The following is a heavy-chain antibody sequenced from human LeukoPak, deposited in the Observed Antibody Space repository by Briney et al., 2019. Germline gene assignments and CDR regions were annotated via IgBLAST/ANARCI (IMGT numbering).Heavy chain of an antibody. Sequence: ASVKVSCKASGYTFTNYGISWVRQAPGQGLEWMGWISTYNYNTNYAQKLQDRVTMTTDTSTSTAYMELRSLRSDDTAVYYCARGLLYSSAGGGWGQGTLVTVSS. J-gene: IGHJ4*02. CDR1: GYTFTNYG. CDR2: ISTYNYNT. CDR3: ARGLLYSSAGGG. V-gene: IGHV1-18*01. D-gene: IGHD6-25*01.